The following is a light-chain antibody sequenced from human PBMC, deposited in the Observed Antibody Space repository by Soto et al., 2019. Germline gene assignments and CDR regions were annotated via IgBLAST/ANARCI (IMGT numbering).Light chain of an antibody. CDR1: QSVLYSSNNKNY. J-gene: IGKJ1*01. V-gene: IGKV4-1*01. Sequence: DIVMTQSPDSLAVSLGERATINCKSSQSVLYSSNNKNYLAWYQQKPGQPPKLLIYWASTREFGVPDRFSGSASGTDFTLTISSLQAEDVAVYYCQQYYSTWTFGQGTKVEIK. CDR2: WAS. CDR3: QQYYSTWT.